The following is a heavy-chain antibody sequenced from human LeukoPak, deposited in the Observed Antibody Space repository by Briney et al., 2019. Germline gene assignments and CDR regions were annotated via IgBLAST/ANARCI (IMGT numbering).Heavy chain of an antibody. V-gene: IGHV4-59*01. D-gene: IGHD5-18*01. CDR2: IYYSGST. CDR3: ARGSTAMVTASFDY. J-gene: IGHJ4*02. CDR1: GGSISSYY. Sequence: SETLSLTCTVSGGSISSYYWSWIRQPPGKGLEWIGYIYYSGSTNYNPSLKSRVTISVDTSKNQFSLKLSSVTAADTAVYYCARGSTAMVTASFDYWGQGTLVTVSS.